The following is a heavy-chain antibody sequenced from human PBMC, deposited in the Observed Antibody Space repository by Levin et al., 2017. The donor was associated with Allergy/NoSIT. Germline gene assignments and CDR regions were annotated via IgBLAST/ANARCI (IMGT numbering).Heavy chain of an antibody. J-gene: IGHJ5*02. CDR2: INPDSGGT. Sequence: RASVKVSCEASQYTFSGFYLHWVRQAPGQGLEWMGWINPDSGGTNYAYKFRGRISMTRDRSIRTFYMELSRLTSDDTAIYYCARQLTVVDFFDPWGQGTVVTVSS. CDR1: QYTFSGFY. V-gene: IGHV1-2*02. D-gene: IGHD5-24*01. CDR3: ARQLTVVDFFDP.